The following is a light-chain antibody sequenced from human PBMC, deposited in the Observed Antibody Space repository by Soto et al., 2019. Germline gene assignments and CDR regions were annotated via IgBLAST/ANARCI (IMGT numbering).Light chain of an antibody. Sequence: QSVLTQPPSASGPPGQSVTISCTGTSSDVGGYNYVSWYQQHPGKAPKLMIYEVSKRPSGVPDRFSGSKSGNTASLTVSGLQAEDEADYYCSSYAGSNNFVFGTGTKLTVL. J-gene: IGLJ1*01. V-gene: IGLV2-8*01. CDR1: SSDVGGYNY. CDR2: EVS. CDR3: SSYAGSNNFV.